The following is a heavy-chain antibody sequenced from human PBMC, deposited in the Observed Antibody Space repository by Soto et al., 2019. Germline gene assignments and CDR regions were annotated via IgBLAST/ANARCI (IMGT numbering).Heavy chain of an antibody. Sequence: GPTLVNPTQTLTLACTFSGFSLGTSVVHVGWLRQPPGKALEWLALIYWDDEKRYSPSLKSRLTISKDTSKNQVVLTMTNVDPVDTATYFCAYSTDYSKRYFDYWGQGTLVTVSS. CDR1: GFSLGTSVVH. V-gene: IGHV2-5*02. J-gene: IGHJ4*02. CDR2: IYWDDEK. CDR3: AYSTDYSKRYFDY. D-gene: IGHD4-4*01.